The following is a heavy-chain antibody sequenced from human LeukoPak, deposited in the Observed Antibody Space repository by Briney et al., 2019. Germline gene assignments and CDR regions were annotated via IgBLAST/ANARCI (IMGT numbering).Heavy chain of an antibody. CDR2: ISAYNGNT. J-gene: IGHJ5*02. D-gene: IGHD2-2*01. Sequence: ASVKVSCKASGYTFTSYGISWVRQAPGQGLEWIGWISAYNGNTNYAQKLQGRVTMTTDTSTSTAYMELRSLRSDDTAVYYCASQIDCSSTSCSNNWFDPWGQGTLVTVSS. CDR1: GYTFTSYG. CDR3: ASQIDCSSTSCSNNWFDP. V-gene: IGHV1-18*01.